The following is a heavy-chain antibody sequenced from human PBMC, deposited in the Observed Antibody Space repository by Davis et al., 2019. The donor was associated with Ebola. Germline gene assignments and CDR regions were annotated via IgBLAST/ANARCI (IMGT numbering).Heavy chain of an antibody. V-gene: IGHV4-31*03. J-gene: IGHJ6*02. Sequence: MPSETLSLTCTVSGGSISSGGYYWSWIRQHPGKGLEWIGYIYYSGSTYYNPSLKSRVTISVDTSKNQFSLRLTSVTVADAAVYYCAGQWGPLRVWNIWGQGTTVTVSS. CDR3: AGQWGPLRVWNI. D-gene: IGHD1/OR15-1a*01. CDR2: IYYSGST. CDR1: GGSISSGGYY.